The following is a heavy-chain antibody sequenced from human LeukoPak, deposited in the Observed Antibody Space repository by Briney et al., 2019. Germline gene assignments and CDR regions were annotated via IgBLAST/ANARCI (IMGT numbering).Heavy chain of an antibody. CDR1: GFTFSNAW. CDR2: IKSKTDGGTT. Sequence: GGSLRLSCVASGFTFSNAWMSWVRQAPGKGLEWVGLIKSKTDGGTTDYAAPVKGRFTISRDDSKNTLYLQMNSLKTEDTAVYYCTRELSENWFDPWGQGTLVTVSS. CDR3: TRELSENWFDP. J-gene: IGHJ5*02. V-gene: IGHV3-15*01. D-gene: IGHD3-3*01.